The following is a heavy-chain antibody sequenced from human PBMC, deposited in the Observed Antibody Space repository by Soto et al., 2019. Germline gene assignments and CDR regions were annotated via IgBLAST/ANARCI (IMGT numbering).Heavy chain of an antibody. CDR1: GGSISSGGYY. J-gene: IGHJ4*02. CDR2: IYYSGST. D-gene: IGHD3-22*01. Sequence: SETVSLTCTVSGGSISSGGYYWSWIRQHPGKGLEWIGYIYYSGSTYYNPSLKSRVTISVDTSKNQFSLKLSSVTAADTAVYYCARESLDTDYYDSSGYYNYYFDYWGQGTLVTVSS. CDR3: ARESLDTDYYDSSGYYNYYFDY. V-gene: IGHV4-31*03.